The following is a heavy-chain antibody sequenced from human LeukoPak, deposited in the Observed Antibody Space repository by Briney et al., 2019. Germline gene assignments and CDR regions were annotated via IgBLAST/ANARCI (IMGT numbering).Heavy chain of an antibody. J-gene: IGHJ4*02. CDR3: ARDSPFRVAGTSLWDY. D-gene: IGHD6-19*01. CDR1: GYTFTIYG. CDR2: ISAYNGNT. V-gene: IGHV1-18*01. Sequence: GASVKVSCKASGYTFTIYGISWVRQAPGQGLEWMGWISAYNGNTNYAQKLQGRVTMTTDTSTSTAYMELRSLRSDDTAVYYCARDSPFRVAGTSLWDYWGQGTLVTVSS.